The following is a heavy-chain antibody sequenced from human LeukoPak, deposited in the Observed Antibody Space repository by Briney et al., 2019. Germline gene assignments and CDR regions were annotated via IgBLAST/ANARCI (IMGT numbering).Heavy chain of an antibody. CDR1: GFTFSGYA. CDR3: ARDREYGLFDY. CDR2: ISYDGSNK. V-gene: IGHV3-30*04. Sequence: PGGSLRLSCAASGFTFSGYAMHWVRQAPGKGLEWVAVISYDGSNKYYADSVKGRFTISRGNSKNTLYLQMNSLRAEDTAVYYCARDREYGLFDYWGQGTLVTVSS. D-gene: IGHD2-2*01. J-gene: IGHJ4*02.